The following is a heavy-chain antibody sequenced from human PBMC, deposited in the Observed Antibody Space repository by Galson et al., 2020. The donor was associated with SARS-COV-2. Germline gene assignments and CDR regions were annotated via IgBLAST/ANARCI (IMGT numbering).Heavy chain of an antibody. J-gene: IGHJ3*02. Sequence: GGSLRLSCAASGFTFSSYAMSWVRQAPGEGLEWVAAITHSGDRTFYADSVKGRFTISRDYSKNKLYLEMSSLRVEDTAVYFCAKEGNHVTMISAFDIRGQGTRVTVSS. CDR1: GFTFSSYA. V-gene: IGHV3-23*01. CDR3: AKEGNHVTMISAFDI. CDR2: ITHSGDRT. D-gene: IGHD3-22*01.